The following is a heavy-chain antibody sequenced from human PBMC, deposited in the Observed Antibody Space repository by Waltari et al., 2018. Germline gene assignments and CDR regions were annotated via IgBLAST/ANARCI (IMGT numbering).Heavy chain of an antibody. CDR3: ARDPMGRDGYNYWYFDL. J-gene: IGHJ2*01. D-gene: IGHD5-12*01. Sequence: VQLQESGPGLVKPSQTLSLTCTVSGGSISSGSYYMSWVRQAPGKGLEWVSVIYSGGSKYYEDSVKGRFTIARDNSKNTLYLKMNSLRAEDTAVYYCARDPMGRDGYNYWYFDLWGRGTLVTVSS. CDR1: GGSISSGSYY. CDR2: IYSGGSK. V-gene: IGHV3-66*02.